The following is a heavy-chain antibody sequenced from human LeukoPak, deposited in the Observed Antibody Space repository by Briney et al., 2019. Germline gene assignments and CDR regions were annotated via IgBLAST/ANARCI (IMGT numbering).Heavy chain of an antibody. D-gene: IGHD1-26*01. Sequence: SSETLSLTCAVYGGSFSGYYWSWIRQPPGKGLEWIGEINHSGSTNYNPSLKSRVTISVDTSKNQFSLKLSSVTAADTAVYYCARREGSGSPTDAFDIWGQGTMVTVSS. CDR1: GGSFSGYY. CDR2: INHSGST. CDR3: ARREGSGSPTDAFDI. J-gene: IGHJ3*02. V-gene: IGHV4-34*01.